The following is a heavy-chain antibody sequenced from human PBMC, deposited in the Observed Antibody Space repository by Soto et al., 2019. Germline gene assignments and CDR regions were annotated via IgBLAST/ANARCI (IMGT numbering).Heavy chain of an antibody. V-gene: IGHV1-18*01. Sequence: QVKLVQSGAEVKKPGASVKVSCKASGYTFTSYGISWLRQAPGQGLEWMGWISAYNGNTNYAQKLQGRVTMTTETSTSTAYMELRRLRSDDTAVYYCARDLTPGLVDHWGQGTLVTFSS. CDR3: ARDLTPGLVDH. J-gene: IGHJ4*02. D-gene: IGHD3-9*01. CDR2: ISAYNGNT. CDR1: GYTFTSYG.